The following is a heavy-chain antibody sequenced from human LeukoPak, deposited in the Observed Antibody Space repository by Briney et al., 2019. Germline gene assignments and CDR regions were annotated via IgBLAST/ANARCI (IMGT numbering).Heavy chain of an antibody. CDR3: ARARSACSGGSCYGSAFDI. CDR1: GGTFSRYA. J-gene: IGHJ3*02. CDR2: IIPIFGTA. V-gene: IGHV1-69*06. D-gene: IGHD2-15*01. Sequence: SVKVSCKASGGTFSRYAMSWVRQAPGQGLEWMGGIIPIFGTANYAQKFQGRVTITADKSTSTAYMELSSLRSEDTAVYYCARARSACSGGSCYGSAFDIWGQGTMVTVSS.